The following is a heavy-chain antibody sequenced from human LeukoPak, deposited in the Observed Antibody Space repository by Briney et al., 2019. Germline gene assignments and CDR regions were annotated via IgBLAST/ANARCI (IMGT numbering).Heavy chain of an antibody. J-gene: IGHJ5*02. CDR3: AKVSALKVDINTMTARWFDP. Sequence: GGALRLSCAASGFTFSNYWMHWVRQAPGKGLVWVSRINSDGSSTNYADSVKGRFTISRDNSKNTLYLQMNSLRAEDTAVYYCAKVSALKVDINTMTARWFDPWGQGTLVTVSS. CDR1: GFTFSNYW. D-gene: IGHD3-22*01. V-gene: IGHV3-74*01. CDR2: INSDGSST.